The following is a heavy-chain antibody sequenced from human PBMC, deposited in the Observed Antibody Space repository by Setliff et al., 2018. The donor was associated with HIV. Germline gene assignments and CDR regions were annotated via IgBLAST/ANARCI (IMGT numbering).Heavy chain of an antibody. D-gene: IGHD2-2*01. J-gene: IGHJ2*01. CDR2: IYYSGTT. Sequence: PSETLSLTCTVSGGSISSSSYFWGWIRQPPGKGLEWIGSIYYSGTTYYNPSLKSRVTISVDTSKNQFSLKLSSVTAADTAIYYCATKPRPIVVVPAATFWYFDLWGRGTLVTVSS. CDR3: ATKPRPIVVVPAATFWYFDL. CDR1: GGSISSSSYF. V-gene: IGHV4-39*07.